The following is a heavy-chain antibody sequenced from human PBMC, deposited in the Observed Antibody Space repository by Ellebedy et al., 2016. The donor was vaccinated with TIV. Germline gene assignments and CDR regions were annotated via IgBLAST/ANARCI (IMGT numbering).Heavy chain of an antibody. J-gene: IGHJ6*02. V-gene: IGHV4-59*08. Sequence: MPSETLSLTCTVSGGXXSSYXWSWIXQPPGQPLEWIGYIYYSGSTNYNPSLKSRVTISVDTAKNQFSLKLSSVTAADTAVYYCARQQVKDYGSGALSYYYYGLDVWGQGTTVTVSS. CDR1: GGXXSSYX. CDR3: ARQQVKDYGSGALSYYYYGLDV. CDR2: IYYSGST. D-gene: IGHD3-10*01.